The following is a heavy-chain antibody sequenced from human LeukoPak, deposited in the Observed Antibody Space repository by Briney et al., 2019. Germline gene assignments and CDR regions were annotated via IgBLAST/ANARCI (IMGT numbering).Heavy chain of an antibody. D-gene: IGHD3-16*02. CDR2: ISGSGGST. Sequence: GGSLRLSCAASGFTFSSYAMSWVRQAPGKGLEWVSAISGSGGSTYYADSVKGRFTISRDNAKNSLYLQMNSLRAEDTAVYYCARDLTFGGVIVLWGQGTLVTVSS. CDR1: GFTFSSYA. V-gene: IGHV3-23*01. CDR3: ARDLTFGGVIVL. J-gene: IGHJ4*02.